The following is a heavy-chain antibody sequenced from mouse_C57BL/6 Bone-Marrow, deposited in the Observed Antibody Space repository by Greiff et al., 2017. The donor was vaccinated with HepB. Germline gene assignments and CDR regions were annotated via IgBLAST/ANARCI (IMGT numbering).Heavy chain of an antibody. CDR1: GYTFTSYW. CDR2: IDPSDSET. V-gene: IGHV1-52*01. CDR3: ARSGVWFDY. D-gene: IGHD2-10*02. J-gene: IGHJ2*01. Sequence: QVQPKQPGAELVRPGSSVKLSCKASGYTFTSYWMHWVKQRPIQGLEWIGNIDPSDSETHYNQKFKDKATLTVDKSSSTAYMQLSSLTSEDSAVYYCARSGVWFDYWGQGTTLTVSS.